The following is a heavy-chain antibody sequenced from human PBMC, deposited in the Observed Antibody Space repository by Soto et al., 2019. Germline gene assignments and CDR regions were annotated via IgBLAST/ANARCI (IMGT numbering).Heavy chain of an antibody. V-gene: IGHV4-39*01. CDR3: ARQVAIGVLAARPFDY. CDR1: GGSISSSSYY. Sequence: QLQLQESGPGLVKPSETLSLTCTVSGGSISSSSYYWGWIRQPPGKGLEWIGSIYYSGSTYYNPSLKSRVTISVDTSKIQFSLKLSSVTAADTAVYYCARQVAIGVLAARPFDYWGQGTLVTVSS. J-gene: IGHJ4*02. D-gene: IGHD6-6*01. CDR2: IYYSGST.